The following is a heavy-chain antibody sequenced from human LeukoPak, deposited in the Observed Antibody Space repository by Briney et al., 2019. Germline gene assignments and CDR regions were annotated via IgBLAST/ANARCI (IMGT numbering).Heavy chain of an antibody. J-gene: IGHJ6*03. CDR3: ARGQNLAAAGYFYYYYYYMDV. CDR2: INHSGST. D-gene: IGHD6-13*01. CDR1: GGSFSGYY. Sequence: SETLSLTCAVYGGSFSGYYWSWIRQPPGKGLEWIGEINHSGSTNYNPSLKSRVTISVDTSKNQFSLKLSSVTAADTAVYYCARGQNLAAAGYFYYYYYYMDVWGKGTTVTVSS. V-gene: IGHV4-34*01.